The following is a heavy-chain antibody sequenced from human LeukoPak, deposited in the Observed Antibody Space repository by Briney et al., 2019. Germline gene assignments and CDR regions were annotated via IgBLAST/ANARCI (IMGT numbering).Heavy chain of an antibody. CDR1: GGSISSSNW. CDR2: IYHSGST. V-gene: IGHV4-4*02. Sequence: SETLSLTCAVSGGSISSSNWWSWVRQPPGKGLEWMGEIYHSGSTNYNPSLKSRVTISVDKSKKQFSLKLSSVTAADTAVYYCARRNGSSLVSRAAWFDPWGQGTLVTVSS. CDR3: ARRNGSSLVSRAAWFDP. D-gene: IGHD6-13*01. J-gene: IGHJ5*02.